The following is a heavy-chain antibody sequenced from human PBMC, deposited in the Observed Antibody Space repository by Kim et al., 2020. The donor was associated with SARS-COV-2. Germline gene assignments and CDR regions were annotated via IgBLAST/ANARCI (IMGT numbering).Heavy chain of an antibody. CDR2: ISWNSGSI. CDR3: AKDLFGPAEFDP. V-gene: IGHV3-9*01. Sequence: GGSLRLSCAASGFTFDDYAMHWVRQAPGKGLEWVSGISWNSGSIGYADSVKGRFTISRDNAKNSLYLQMNSLRAEDTALYYCAKDLFGPAEFDPWGQGT. D-gene: IGHD3-16*01. CDR1: GFTFDDYA. J-gene: IGHJ5*02.